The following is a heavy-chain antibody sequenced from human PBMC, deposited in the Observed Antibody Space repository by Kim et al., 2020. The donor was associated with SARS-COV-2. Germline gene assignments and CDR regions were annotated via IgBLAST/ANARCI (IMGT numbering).Heavy chain of an antibody. Sequence: SETLSLTCTVSGGSVSSGSYYWSWIRQPPGKGLEWIGYIYYSGSTNYNPSLKSRVTISVDTSKNQFSLKLSSVTAADTAVYYCARVSGTMQYYYGMDVWGQGTTVTVSS. V-gene: IGHV4-61*01. CDR2: IYYSGST. J-gene: IGHJ6*02. CDR1: GGSVSSGSYY. D-gene: IGHD3-10*01. CDR3: ARVSGTMQYYYGMDV.